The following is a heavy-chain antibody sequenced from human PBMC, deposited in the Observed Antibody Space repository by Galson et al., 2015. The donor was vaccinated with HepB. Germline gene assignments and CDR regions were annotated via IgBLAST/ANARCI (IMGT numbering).Heavy chain of an antibody. J-gene: IGHJ5*02. V-gene: IGHV1-2*02. D-gene: IGHD4-11*01. CDR3: ARDSYRDYSSSWLDP. CDR2: INPNSGGT. CDR1: GYTFTGYY. Sequence: SVKVSCKASGYTFTGYYMHWVRQAPGHGLEWMGWINPNSGGTSYAQKFQGRVTMTRDTSTSTVYMELSRLTSDDTAIYFCARDSYRDYSSSWLDPWGQGTLVTVSS.